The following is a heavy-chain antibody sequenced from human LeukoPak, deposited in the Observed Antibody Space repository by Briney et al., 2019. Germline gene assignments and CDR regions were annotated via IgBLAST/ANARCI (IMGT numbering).Heavy chain of an antibody. CDR1: GYTFTGYF. V-gene: IGHV1-2*02. J-gene: IGHJ4*02. D-gene: IGHD3-22*01. Sequence: ASVKVSCKASGYTFTGYFMHWVRQAPGQGLEWMGWINPNSGGTNYAQKFQGRVTMTRDTSISTTYMELSRLRSDDTAVYYCARAGSGYYYFDYWGQGTLVTVSS. CDR2: INPNSGGT. CDR3: ARAGSGYYYFDY.